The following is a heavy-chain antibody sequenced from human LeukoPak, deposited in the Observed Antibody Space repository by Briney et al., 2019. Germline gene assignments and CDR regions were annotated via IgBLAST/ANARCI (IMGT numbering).Heavy chain of an antibody. CDR3: ARVEQTSDAFDI. CDR2: IYYSGST. D-gene: IGHD1/OR15-1a*01. V-gene: IGHV4-59*01. Sequence: SETLSRTCTVSGGSISSYYWSWIRQPPGKGLEWIGYIYYSGSTNYNPSLKSRVTISVDTSKNQFSLKLSSVTAADTAVYYCARVEQTSDAFDIWGQGTMVTVSS. CDR1: GGSISSYY. J-gene: IGHJ3*02.